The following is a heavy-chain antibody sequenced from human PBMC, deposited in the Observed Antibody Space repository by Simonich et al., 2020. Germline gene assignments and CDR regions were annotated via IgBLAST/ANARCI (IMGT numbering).Heavy chain of an antibody. D-gene: IGHD7-27*01. J-gene: IGHJ4*02. CDR1: GYTFTGYY. CDR2: TNPNSGDT. CDR3: ASGWDWGFSHMSDY. Sequence: QVQLVQSGAEVKKPGASVKVSCKASGYTFTGYYVHGVRQAPGQGLEWMGRTNPNSGDTNYAKKFQGRVTRTRDTSISTAYRELSRLRSDDTAVYYCASGWDWGFSHMSDYWGQGTLVTVSS. V-gene: IGHV1-2*06.